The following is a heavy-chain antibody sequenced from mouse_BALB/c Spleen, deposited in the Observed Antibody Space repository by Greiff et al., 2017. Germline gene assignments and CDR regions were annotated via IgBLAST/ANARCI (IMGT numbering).Heavy chain of an antibody. CDR1: GFTFSSYG. J-gene: IGHJ2*01. CDR3: ARQDGIYFDY. CDR2: ISSGGSYT. Sequence: EVKVVESGGGLVQPGGSLKLSCAASGFTFSSYGMSWVRQTPDKRLEWVATISSGGSYTYYPDSVKGRFTISRDNAKNTLYLQMSSLKSEDTAMYYCARQDGIYFDYWGQGTTLTVSS. V-gene: IGHV5-6*03.